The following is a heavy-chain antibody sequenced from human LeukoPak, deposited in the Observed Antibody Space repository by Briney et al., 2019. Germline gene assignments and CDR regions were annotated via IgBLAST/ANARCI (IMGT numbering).Heavy chain of an antibody. CDR1: GFSFSSYA. CDR2: ISGSGGST. Sequence: PGGSLRLYCAASGFSFSSYAMSWVRKAPGKGLEWVSAISGSGGSTYYADSVKGRFTISRDNSKNTLYLQMNSLRAEDTAVYYCAMQGYSSSFDYWGQGTLVTVSS. D-gene: IGHD6-13*01. V-gene: IGHV3-23*01. J-gene: IGHJ4*02. CDR3: AMQGYSSSFDY.